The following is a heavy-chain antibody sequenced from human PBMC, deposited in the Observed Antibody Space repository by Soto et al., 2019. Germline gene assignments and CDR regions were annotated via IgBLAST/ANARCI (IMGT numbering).Heavy chain of an antibody. J-gene: IGHJ2*01. CDR1: GDSISGYY. CDR2: IHYRGTT. D-gene: IGHD3-10*01. CDR3: ALLHWY. V-gene: IGHV4-59*03. Sequence: PSETLSHPFSVSGDSISGYYWRWIRQSPGKGLEWIASIHYRGTTDYNTSLSSRVAISISTTENQLSLTFSSVIAADTAIYYCALLHWY.